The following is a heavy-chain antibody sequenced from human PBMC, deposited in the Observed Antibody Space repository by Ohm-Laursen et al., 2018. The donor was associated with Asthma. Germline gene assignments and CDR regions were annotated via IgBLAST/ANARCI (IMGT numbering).Heavy chain of an antibody. Sequence: SETLSLTCAVSGGSISSSNWWSWVRQPPGKGLEWIGEIYHSGSTNYNPSLKSRVTISVDKSKNQFSLKLSSVTAADTAVYYCARVIRAFGVVAHYYYYGMDVWGQGTTVTVSS. D-gene: IGHD3-3*01. V-gene: IGHV4-4*02. CDR3: ARVIRAFGVVAHYYYYGMDV. CDR2: IYHSGST. CDR1: GGSISSSNW. J-gene: IGHJ6*02.